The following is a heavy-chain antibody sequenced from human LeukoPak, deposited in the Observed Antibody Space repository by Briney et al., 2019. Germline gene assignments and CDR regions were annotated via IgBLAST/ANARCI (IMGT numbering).Heavy chain of an antibody. CDR3: ARASVNWFDP. CDR1: GGSISSYY. J-gene: IGHJ5*02. V-gene: IGHV4-59*01. CDR2: IYYSGST. D-gene: IGHD3-10*01. Sequence: SETLFLTCTVSGGSISSYYWSCIRQPPGKGLEWIGYIYYSGSTNYNPSLKSRVTISVDTSKNQFSLKLSSVTAADTAVYYCARASVNWFDPWGQGTLLTVSS.